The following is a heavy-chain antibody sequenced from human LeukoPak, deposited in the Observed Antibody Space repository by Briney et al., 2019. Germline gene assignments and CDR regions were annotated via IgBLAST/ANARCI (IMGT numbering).Heavy chain of an antibody. CDR2: MNPNSGNT. J-gene: IGHJ4*02. D-gene: IGHD6-19*01. Sequence: ASVKVSCKASGYTFTSYDINWVRQATGQGLEWMGWMNPNSGNTGYAQKFQGRVTMTRNTSISTAYMELSSLRSEDTAVYYCAREYSSGWAPMGYFDYWGQGTLVTVSS. CDR3: AREYSSGWAPMGYFDY. V-gene: IGHV1-8*01. CDR1: GYTFTSYD.